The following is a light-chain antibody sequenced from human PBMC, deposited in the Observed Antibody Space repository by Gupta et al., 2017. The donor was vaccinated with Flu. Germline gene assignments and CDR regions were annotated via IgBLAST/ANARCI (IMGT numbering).Light chain of an antibody. CDR1: QDISNY. J-gene: IGKJ2*01. CDR2: DAS. CDR3: QQYDALPPT. V-gene: IGKV1-33*01. Sequence: DIQLTQSPSSLSASVGDTVTITCQASQDISNYLNWYQQKPGKAPKFIIYDASNLETGVPSRFSGSGSATNFTLTISSLQPEDFATYYCQQYDALPPTFGQGTKLEIK.